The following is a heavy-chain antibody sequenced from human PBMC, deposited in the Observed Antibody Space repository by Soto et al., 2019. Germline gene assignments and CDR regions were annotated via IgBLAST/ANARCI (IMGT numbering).Heavy chain of an antibody. J-gene: IGHJ4*02. CDR1: GYTFTNYG. CDR3: VRDRAGAVSAPGHFDY. V-gene: IGHV1-18*04. Sequence: QVQVVQSGPEVRESGASVKVSCKASGYTFTNYGVSWVRQAPGQGLEWMGWISAYNGNRNMAQKFQGRLTMTTETSPSTAYMELRSLRSDDTAGYYCVRDRAGAVSAPGHFDYWGQGTLLTVSS. CDR2: ISAYNGNR. D-gene: IGHD3-16*01.